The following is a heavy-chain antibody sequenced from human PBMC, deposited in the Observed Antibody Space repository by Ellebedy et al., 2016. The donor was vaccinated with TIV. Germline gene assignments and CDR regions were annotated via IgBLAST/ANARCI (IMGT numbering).Heavy chain of an antibody. J-gene: IGHJ3*02. Sequence: GESLKISCAASGFTFSNYDIHWVRQAPGKGLEWVAGIWYDGSRTYYADSLRGRFTISRDNSKNTLYLQMNSLRAEDTALYYCAKNSGNYVKAFDIWGQGTMVTVSS. CDR2: IWYDGSRT. CDR1: GFTFSNYD. V-gene: IGHV3-33*06. D-gene: IGHD1-26*01. CDR3: AKNSGNYVKAFDI.